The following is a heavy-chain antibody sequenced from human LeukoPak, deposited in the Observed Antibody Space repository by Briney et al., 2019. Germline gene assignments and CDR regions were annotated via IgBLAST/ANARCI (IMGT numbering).Heavy chain of an antibody. D-gene: IGHD1-26*01. J-gene: IGHJ6*03. CDR1: GGSISSYY. CDR2: IYYSGST. Sequence: SETLSLTCTVSGGSISSYYWSWIRQPPGKGLEWIGYIYYSGSTNYNPSLKSRVTISVDTPKNQFSLKLSSVTAADTAVYYCARVGGELPYYYYYYYMDVWGKGTTVTVSS. CDR3: ARVGGELPYYYYYYYMDV. V-gene: IGHV4-59*01.